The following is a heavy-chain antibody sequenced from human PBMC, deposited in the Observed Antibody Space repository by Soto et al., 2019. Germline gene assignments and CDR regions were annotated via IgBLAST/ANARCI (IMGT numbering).Heavy chain of an antibody. J-gene: IGHJ3*02. Sequence: QVQLVESGGGVVQPGRSLRLSCAASGFTFSSYGMHWVRQAPGKGLEWVAVIWYDGSNKYYADSVKGRFTISRDNSKNTLYLQMNSLRAEDTAVYYCAREFCSGGSCFDAFDIWGQGTMVTVS. CDR1: GFTFSSYG. V-gene: IGHV3-33*01. CDR3: AREFCSGGSCFDAFDI. CDR2: IWYDGSNK. D-gene: IGHD2-15*01.